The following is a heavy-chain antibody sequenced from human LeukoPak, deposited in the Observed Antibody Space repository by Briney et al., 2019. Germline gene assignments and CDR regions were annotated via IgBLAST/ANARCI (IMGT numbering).Heavy chain of an antibody. V-gene: IGHV1-69*01. Sequence: SVKVSCKASGGTFSSYAISWVRQAPGQGLEWMGGIVPIFGTANYAQKFQGRVTITADESTSTAYMELSSLRSEDTAVYYCARAPVAMVFHLPDYWGQGTLVTVSS. CDR1: GGTFSSYA. CDR3: ARAPVAMVFHLPDY. J-gene: IGHJ4*02. D-gene: IGHD5-18*01. CDR2: IVPIFGTA.